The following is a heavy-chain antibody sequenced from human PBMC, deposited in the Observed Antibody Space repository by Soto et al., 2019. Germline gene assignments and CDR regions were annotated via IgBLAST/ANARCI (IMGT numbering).Heavy chain of an antibody. D-gene: IGHD3-10*01. Sequence: PGESLRLSCKGSGYSFTSYGIGWVRQMPGKGLEWMGIIYPGDSDTRYSPSFQGQVTISADKSISTAYLQWSSLKASDTAMYYCARNDRGVHPTYYYYYGMDVWGQGTTVTVSS. J-gene: IGHJ6*02. CDR1: GYSFTSYG. V-gene: IGHV5-51*01. CDR2: IYPGDSDT. CDR3: ARNDRGVHPTYYYYYGMDV.